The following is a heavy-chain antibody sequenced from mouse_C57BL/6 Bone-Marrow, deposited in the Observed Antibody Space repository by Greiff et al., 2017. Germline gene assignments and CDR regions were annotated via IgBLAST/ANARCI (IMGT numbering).Heavy chain of an antibody. Sequence: EVNVVESGGDLVKPGGSLKLSCAASGFTFSSYGMSCVRQTPDKRLEWVATISSGGSYTYYPDSVKGRFTISRDNAKNTLYLQMSSLKSEDTAMYYCAGLRGFAYWGQGTLVTVSA. V-gene: IGHV5-6*01. CDR2: ISSGGSYT. CDR1: GFTFSSYG. CDR3: AGLRGFAY. D-gene: IGHD1-1*01. J-gene: IGHJ3*01.